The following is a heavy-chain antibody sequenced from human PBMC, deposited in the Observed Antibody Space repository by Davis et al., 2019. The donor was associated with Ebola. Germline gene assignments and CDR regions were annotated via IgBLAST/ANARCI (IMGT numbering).Heavy chain of an antibody. CDR2: VYWDDDK. J-gene: IGHJ5*02. Sequence: SGPTLVKPTQTLTLTCSFSGFSLSTTGLGVGWFHQSPGEALEWLALVYWDDDKRYSPSLRSRLTITKDTSKNQVVLSMTNMDPVDTATYYCAHKAYGSLSNWFGPWGQGTLVTVSS. CDR3: AHKAYGSLSNWFGP. V-gene: IGHV2-5*02. CDR1: GFSLSTTGLG. D-gene: IGHD4-17*01.